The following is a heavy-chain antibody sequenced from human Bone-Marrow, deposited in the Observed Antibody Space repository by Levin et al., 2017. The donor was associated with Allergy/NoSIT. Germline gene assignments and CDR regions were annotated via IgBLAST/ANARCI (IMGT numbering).Heavy chain of an antibody. Sequence: HTGGSLRLSCAASGFTVTTNYLTWVRQAPGKGLEWVSLIYGDRITYYADSVKGRFTVSRDSSKNTVELLMHSLRAEDTAVYYCARGIVAAGTEADYALDVWGHGATVTVSS. CDR2: IYGDRIT. CDR3: ARGIVAAGTEADYALDV. J-gene: IGHJ6*02. D-gene: IGHD2-15*01. CDR1: GFTVTTNY. V-gene: IGHV3-53*01.